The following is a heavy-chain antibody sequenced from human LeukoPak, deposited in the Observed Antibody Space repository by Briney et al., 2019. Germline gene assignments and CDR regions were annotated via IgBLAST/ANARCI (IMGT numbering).Heavy chain of an antibody. CDR3: ANIKNDY. Sequence: SGGSLRLSCAASGFTFSSYPMSWVRQTLGKGLEWVSSISDTAYYAESVKGRFTISRDNSKNTLYLQMSSLRAEDTAVYYCANIKNDYWGQGTLVTVSS. J-gene: IGHJ4*02. CDR1: GFTFSSYP. D-gene: IGHD1-14*01. V-gene: IGHV3-23*01. CDR2: ISDTA.